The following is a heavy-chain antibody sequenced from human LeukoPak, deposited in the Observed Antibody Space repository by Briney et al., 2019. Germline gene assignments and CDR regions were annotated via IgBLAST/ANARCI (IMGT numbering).Heavy chain of an antibody. D-gene: IGHD5-18*01. J-gene: IGHJ4*02. CDR2: IGWNGDTT. V-gene: IGHV3-43*01. CDR3: AKELDTMYFDS. Sequence: GGSLRLSCAASGFTFDRYTIHWVRQPPGKGLEWVSLIGWNGDTTHYADSVKGRFTASRDNSKNALYLQMSSLRAEDTALYYCAKELDTMYFDSWGQGTLVTISS. CDR1: GFTFDRYT.